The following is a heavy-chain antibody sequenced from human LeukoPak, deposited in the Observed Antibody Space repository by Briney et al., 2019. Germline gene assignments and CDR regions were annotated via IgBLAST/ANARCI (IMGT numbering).Heavy chain of an antibody. J-gene: IGHJ3*02. CDR1: GDSITRSNYY. CDR3: ARHHFGGIYNAFDI. Sequence: SETLSLTCTVSGDSITRSNYYWGWIRQPPGKGLEWIGRMYYSGSTYHNPSLKSRVTISVDTSKNQFSLNLSSVTAADTVVYYCARHHFGGIYNAFDIWGQGTMVTVSS. CDR2: MYYSGST. D-gene: IGHD4-23*01. V-gene: IGHV4-39*01.